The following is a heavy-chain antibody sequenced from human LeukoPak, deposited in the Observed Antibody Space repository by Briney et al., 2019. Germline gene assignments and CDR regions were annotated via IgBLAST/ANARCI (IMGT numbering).Heavy chain of an antibody. CDR1: GYTFTSYD. Sequence: GASVKVSCKASGYTFTSYDINWVRQATGQGLEWMGWMNPNSGNTGYAQKFQGRVTMTRNTSISTAYMELSSLRSEDTAVYYCARTEIAVARRGGGKHYYYYGMDVWGQGTTVTVSS. V-gene: IGHV1-8*01. CDR2: MNPNSGNT. J-gene: IGHJ6*02. CDR3: ARTEIAVARRGGGKHYYYYGMDV. D-gene: IGHD6-19*01.